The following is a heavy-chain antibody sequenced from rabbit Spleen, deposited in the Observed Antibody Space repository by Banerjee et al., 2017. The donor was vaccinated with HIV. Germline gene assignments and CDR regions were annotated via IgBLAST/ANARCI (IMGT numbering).Heavy chain of an antibody. Sequence: QSLEESGGDLVKPGASLTLTCTASGVSFSSNCYMCWVRQAPGKGLEWIACIGVGSDYTYYASWAKGRFTISKTSSTTVTLQMTSLTAADTATYFCARGDGSSNWSWNLWGPGTLV. CDR3: ARGDGSSNWSWNL. CDR2: IGVGSDYT. J-gene: IGHJ4*01. CDR1: GVSFSSNCY. D-gene: IGHD8-1*01. V-gene: IGHV1S40*01.